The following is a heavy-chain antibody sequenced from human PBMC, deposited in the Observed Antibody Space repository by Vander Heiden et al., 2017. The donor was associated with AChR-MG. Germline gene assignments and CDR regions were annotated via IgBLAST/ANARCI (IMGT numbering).Heavy chain of an antibody. CDR1: GGTFSSYV. CDR3: AREGGGGSTAIAWY. Sequence: QVQLVQSGAELKKPGSSVKVSCKAPGGTFSSYVVNWVRQAPGTGLEWMGGIIPLSGTANYAQEFGGKVTITADEPTKTAYMELSSLRSEDTAVYYCAREGGGGSTAIAWYWGQGTLVTVAP. D-gene: IGHD2-15*01. V-gene: IGHV1-69*01. J-gene: IGHJ4*02. CDR2: IIPLSGTA.